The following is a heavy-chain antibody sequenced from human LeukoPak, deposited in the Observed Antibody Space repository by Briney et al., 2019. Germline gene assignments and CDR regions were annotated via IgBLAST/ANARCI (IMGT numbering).Heavy chain of an antibody. CDR3: ARLYRTVVRFEATLDS. Sequence: ASVKVSCKASGYTFINHAINWVRQAPGQGLEWMGWISADNGDTNYAQKFQDRVTMTTDTSTNTAYMELGSLTSEDTAVYYCARLYRTVVRFEATLDSWGQGTLVTVFS. CDR1: GYTFINHA. V-gene: IGHV1-18*04. D-gene: IGHD2-8*01. CDR2: ISADNGDT. J-gene: IGHJ4*02.